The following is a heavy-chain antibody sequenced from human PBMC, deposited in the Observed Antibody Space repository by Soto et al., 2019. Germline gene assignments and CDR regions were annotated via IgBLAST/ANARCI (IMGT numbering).Heavy chain of an antibody. CDR2: IFYTGST. V-gene: IGHV4-30-4*01. Sequence: SETLSLTCSVSGGTINSGDYFWSWIRQPPGKGLEWIGSIFYTGSTYYSPSLKSRASMSMDTSKNMFFLRLRSLTAADTAVYFCARVKATSYRHYYFDYSGQGSLVTVSS. CDR1: GGTINSGDYF. D-gene: IGHD5-12*01. J-gene: IGHJ4*02. CDR3: ARVKATSYRHYYFDY.